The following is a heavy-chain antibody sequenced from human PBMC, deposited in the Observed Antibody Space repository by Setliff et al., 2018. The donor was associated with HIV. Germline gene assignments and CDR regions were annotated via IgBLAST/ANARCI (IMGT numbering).Heavy chain of an antibody. D-gene: IGHD5-12*01. CDR1: GYTFSSFA. V-gene: IGHV1-69*05. CDR3: ARRVSYATSGYSLGY. Sequence: SVKVSCKASGYTFSSFALSWVRQAPGQGLEWMGGIIPAFGTANYAQKFQGRVTMTRDTSTSTVYMELSSLRSEDTAVYFCARRVSYATSGYSLGYWGQGTLVTVSS. CDR2: IIPAFGTA. J-gene: IGHJ4*02.